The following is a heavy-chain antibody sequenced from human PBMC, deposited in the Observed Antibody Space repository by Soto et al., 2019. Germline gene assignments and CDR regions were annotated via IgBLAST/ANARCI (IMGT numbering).Heavy chain of an antibody. J-gene: IGHJ4*02. V-gene: IGHV3-48*01. CDR1: GFTFSSYS. CDR3: ARDSPFTIFGVVTPYCFDY. Sequence: EVQLVESGGGLVQPGGSLRLSCAASGFTFSSYSMNWVRQAPGKGLEWVSYISSSSSTIYYADSVKGRFTISRDNAKNSLYLQMNSLRAEDTAVYYCARDSPFTIFGVVTPYCFDYWGQGTLVTVSS. D-gene: IGHD3-3*01. CDR2: ISSSSSTI.